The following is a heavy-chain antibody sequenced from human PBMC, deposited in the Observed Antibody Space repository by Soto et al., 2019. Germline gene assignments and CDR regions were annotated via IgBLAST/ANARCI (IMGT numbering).Heavy chain of an antibody. Sequence: GGSLRLSCAASGFTFTRHAMSWVRQAPGKGLEWVTVITGSGATRYYADSVRGRFTISRDNSKNTVYLQMDSLRAEDTALYYCAREPPYCGGDCYVLLDFWGQGTQVTVSS. V-gene: IGHV3-23*01. CDR1: GFTFTRHA. D-gene: IGHD2-21*02. CDR3: AREPPYCGGDCYVLLDF. CDR2: ITGSGATR. J-gene: IGHJ4*02.